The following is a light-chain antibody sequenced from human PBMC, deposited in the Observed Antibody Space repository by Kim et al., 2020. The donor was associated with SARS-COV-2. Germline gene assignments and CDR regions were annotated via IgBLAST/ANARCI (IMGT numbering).Light chain of an antibody. Sequence: DIQMTQSPSSVSASVGDRVTITCRASQDISIWLIWYQQKPGKAPNLLIYDASSLHSGAPSRFSGSGSGTDFTLTISNQQPEDFATYYCQQIKSYPVTFGQGTRLEIK. CDR1: QDISIW. J-gene: IGKJ5*01. V-gene: IGKV1-12*01. CDR3: QQIKSYPVT. CDR2: DAS.